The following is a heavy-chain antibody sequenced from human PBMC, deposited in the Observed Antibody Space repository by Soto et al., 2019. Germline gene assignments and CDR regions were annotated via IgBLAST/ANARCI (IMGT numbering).Heavy chain of an antibody. CDR3: ARAHDSSGRDAFDI. CDR2: ISYDGSNK. J-gene: IGHJ3*02. Sequence: PGGSLRLSCAASGFTFSSYGMHWVRQAPGKGLEWVAVISYDGSNKYYADSVKGRFTISRDNSKNTLYLQMNSLRAEDTAVYYCARAHDSSGRDAFDIWGQGTMVTVSS. V-gene: IGHV3-30*03. D-gene: IGHD3-22*01. CDR1: GFTFSSYG.